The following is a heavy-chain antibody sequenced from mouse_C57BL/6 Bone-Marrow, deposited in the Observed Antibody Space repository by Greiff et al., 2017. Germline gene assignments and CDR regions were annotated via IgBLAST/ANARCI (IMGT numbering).Heavy chain of an antibody. CDR2: IDPSDSYT. D-gene: IGHD2-5*01. CDR1: GYTFTSYW. CDR3: ARSYSNYAMDY. Sequence: QVQLKQPGAELVRPGTSVKLSCKASGYTFTSYWMHWVKQRPGQGLEWIGVIDPSDSYTNYNQKFKGKATLTVDTSSSTAYMQLSSLTSEDSAVYYCARSYSNYAMDYWGQGTSVTVSS. V-gene: IGHV1-59*01. J-gene: IGHJ4*01.